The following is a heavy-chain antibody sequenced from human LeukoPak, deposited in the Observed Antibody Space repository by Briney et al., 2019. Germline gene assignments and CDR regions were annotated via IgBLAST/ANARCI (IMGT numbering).Heavy chain of an antibody. J-gene: IGHJ4*02. CDR1: GDSVSSNSAA. Sequence: SQTLSLTCAISGDSVSSNSAAWNWIRQSPSRGLEWLGRTYYRSKWYNDYAVSVKSRITINPDTSKNQFSLQLNSVTPEDTAVYYCARGYDYVWGSYRYPLDYWGQGTLVTVSS. D-gene: IGHD3-16*02. CDR3: ARGYDYVWGSYRYPLDY. CDR2: TYYRSKWYN. V-gene: IGHV6-1*01.